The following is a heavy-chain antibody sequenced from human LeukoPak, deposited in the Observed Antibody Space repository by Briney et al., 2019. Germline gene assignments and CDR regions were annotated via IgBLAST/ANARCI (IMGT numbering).Heavy chain of an antibody. CDR1: GGSISNYY. V-gene: IGHV4-59*01. CDR2: IYYSGST. CDR3: ARTSLADY. J-gene: IGHJ4*02. Sequence: SETLSLTCTASGGSISNYYWSWIRQPPGKGLEWIGYIYYSGSTNYNPSLKNRVTISVDTSKNQFSLKLTSVTAAGTAVYYCARTSLADYWGQGTLVTVSS.